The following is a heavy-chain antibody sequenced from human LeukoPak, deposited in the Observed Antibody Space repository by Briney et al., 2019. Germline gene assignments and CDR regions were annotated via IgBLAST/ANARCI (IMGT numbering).Heavy chain of an antibody. CDR3: ATGIPYYYDSSGYSTGYFDY. D-gene: IGHD3-22*01. CDR2: ISYDGSNK. Sequence: PGRSLRLSCAASGFTFSSYAMHWVRQAPGKGLEWVAVISYDGSNKYYADSVKGRFTISRDNYKNTLYLQMNSLRAEDTAVYYCATGIPYYYDSSGYSTGYFDYWGQGTLVTVSS. J-gene: IGHJ4*02. V-gene: IGHV3-30-3*01. CDR1: GFTFSSYA.